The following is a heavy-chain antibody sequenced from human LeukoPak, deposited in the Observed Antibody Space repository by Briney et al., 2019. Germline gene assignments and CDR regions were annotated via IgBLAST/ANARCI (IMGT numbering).Heavy chain of an antibody. CDR1: GASFTGYY. Sequence: PSETLSLTCEVYGASFTGYYWSWIRQSPGKGLEWIGEMNQRGSMNYNPSLKSRVTISVDRSKNQFSLKLGSVTAADTAVYYCARELELRYWGQGALVTLSS. CDR2: MNQRGSM. CDR3: ARELELRY. J-gene: IGHJ4*02. D-gene: IGHD1-7*01. V-gene: IGHV4-34*01.